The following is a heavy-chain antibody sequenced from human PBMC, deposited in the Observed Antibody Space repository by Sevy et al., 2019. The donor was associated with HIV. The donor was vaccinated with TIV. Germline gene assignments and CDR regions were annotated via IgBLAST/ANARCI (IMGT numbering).Heavy chain of an antibody. J-gene: IGHJ4*03. CDR1: GFSFSHAW. D-gene: IGHD1-26*01. CDR3: AIEKTYMTTMLLVGGFDY. CDR2: IRSTTDGGAI. Sequence: GGSLRLSCEVSGFSFSHAWMNWVRQAPGKGLEWVGRIRSTTDGGAIDYGAPATGRFTISRDDSKETLYLEMNSLKSDETAVYCCAIEKTYMTTMLLVGGFDYWGQGTKVTVFS. V-gene: IGHV3-15*01.